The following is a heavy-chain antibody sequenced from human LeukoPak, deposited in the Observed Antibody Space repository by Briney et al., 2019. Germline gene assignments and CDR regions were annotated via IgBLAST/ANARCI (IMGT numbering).Heavy chain of an antibody. CDR1: GFTFSSYG. Sequence: GGSLRLSCAASGFTFSSYGMSWVRQAPGKGLEWVAAISGSAGSTYYADSVKGRFTISRDNSKNTLYLQMNSLRAEDTAVYYCAKDHLYCSGGSCYGDYWGQGNMVTASS. J-gene: IGHJ4*02. CDR2: ISGSAGST. D-gene: IGHD2-15*01. V-gene: IGHV3-23*01. CDR3: AKDHLYCSGGSCYGDY.